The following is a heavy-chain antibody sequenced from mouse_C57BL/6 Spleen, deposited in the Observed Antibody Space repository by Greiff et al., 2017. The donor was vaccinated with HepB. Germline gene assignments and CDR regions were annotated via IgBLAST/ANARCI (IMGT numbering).Heavy chain of an antibody. D-gene: IGHD2-4*01. J-gene: IGHJ2*01. CDR2: ITPRSGYT. CDR1: GYTFTSYT. CDR3: ARYGDYDCSDYFDY. Sequence: QVQLQQSGAELARPGASVKMSCKASGYTFTSYTMPWVKPRPGPGLEWIGYITPRSGYTKYNQKFTDKATLTADKSSSTAYMQLSSLPSEDSAGYYCARYGDYDCSDYFDYWGQGTTLTVSS. V-gene: IGHV1-4*01.